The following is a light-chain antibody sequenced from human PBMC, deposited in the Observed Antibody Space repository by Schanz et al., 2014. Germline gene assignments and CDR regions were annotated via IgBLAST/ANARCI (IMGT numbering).Light chain of an antibody. CDR2: GAS. CDR3: QQRSNWLYT. Sequence: EIVLTQSPGTLSLSPGERATLSCRASESVSSSSLAWYQQKPGQAPRLLIHGASSRATGIPDRFSGSGSGTDFTLTISRLEPEDFAVYYCQQRSNWLYTFGQGTKLEIK. J-gene: IGKJ2*01. V-gene: IGKV3D-20*02. CDR1: ESVSSSS.